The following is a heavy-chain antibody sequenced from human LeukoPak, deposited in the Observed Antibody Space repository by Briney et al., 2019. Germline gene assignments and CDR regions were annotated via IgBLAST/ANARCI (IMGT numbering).Heavy chain of an antibody. Sequence: PGGPLRLSCAASGFTFSSYAMSWVRQAPGKGLEWVSTISDSGGSTYYAESVKGRFTISRDNSKNTLYLQMNSLRAEDTAVYYCAKAYGSYYLYAFDIWGQGTVVAVSS. CDR3: AKAYGSYYLYAFDI. CDR2: ISDSGGST. CDR1: GFTFSSYA. V-gene: IGHV3-23*01. D-gene: IGHD1-26*01. J-gene: IGHJ3*02.